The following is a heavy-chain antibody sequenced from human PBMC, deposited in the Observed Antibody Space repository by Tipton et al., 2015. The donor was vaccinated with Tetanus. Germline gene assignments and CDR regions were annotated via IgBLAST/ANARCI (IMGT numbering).Heavy chain of an antibody. CDR3: ARDPVVVVSATPRYYFDN. CDR1: GFTFSGYS. D-gene: IGHD2-15*01. CDR2: ISSSSTYI. Sequence: SLRLSCAASGFTFSGYSMNWIRQAPGKGLEWVSSISSSSTYIYYADSVKGRFTISRDNAKNSLYLQMNSLRAEDTAVYYCARDPVVVVSATPRYYFDNWGQGTLVTVSS. J-gene: IGHJ4*02. V-gene: IGHV3-21*06.